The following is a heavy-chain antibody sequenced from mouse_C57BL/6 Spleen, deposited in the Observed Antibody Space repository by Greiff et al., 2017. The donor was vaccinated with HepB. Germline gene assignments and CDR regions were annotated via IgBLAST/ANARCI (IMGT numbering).Heavy chain of an antibody. J-gene: IGHJ4*01. CDR2: INPNNGGT. V-gene: IGHV1-26*01. D-gene: IGHD1-3*01. CDR1: GYTFTDYY. Sequence: EVQLQQSGPELVKPGASVKISCKASGYTFTDYYMNWVKQSHGKSLEWIGDINPNNGGTSYNQKFKGKATLTVDKSSSTAYMQLSSLTSEDSAVYYCARRRGKDAMDYWGQGTSVTVSS. CDR3: ARRRGKDAMDY.